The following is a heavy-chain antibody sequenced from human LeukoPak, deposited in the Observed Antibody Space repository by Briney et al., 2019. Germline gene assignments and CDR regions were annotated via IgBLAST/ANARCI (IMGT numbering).Heavy chain of an antibody. CDR3: AKDLRVAVGRGYFDY. V-gene: IGHV3-30*02. D-gene: IGHD6-19*01. Sequence: GGSLRLSCAASGFTFSSYGMHWVRQAPGKGLEWVAFIRYDGSNKYYADSVKGRFTISRDNSKNTLYLQVNSLRAVDTAVYYCAKDLRVAVGRGYFDYWGQGTLVTVSS. CDR2: IRYDGSNK. CDR1: GFTFSSYG. J-gene: IGHJ4*02.